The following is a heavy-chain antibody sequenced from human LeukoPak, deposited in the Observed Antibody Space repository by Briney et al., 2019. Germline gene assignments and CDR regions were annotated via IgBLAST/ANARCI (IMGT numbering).Heavy chain of an antibody. CDR2: FYVGGAT. D-gene: IGHD5-24*01. V-gene: IGHV3-53*01. Sequence: PGGSLRLSCAVSGFSVTNNYMSWVRQAPGQGLERVSVFYVGGATCYSDSVKGRFTISRDNSENKLYLQMKSLRAEDTAVYYCARGDGYNFFDYWGQGTLVTVSS. CDR1: GFSVTNNY. CDR3: ARGDGYNFFDY. J-gene: IGHJ4*02.